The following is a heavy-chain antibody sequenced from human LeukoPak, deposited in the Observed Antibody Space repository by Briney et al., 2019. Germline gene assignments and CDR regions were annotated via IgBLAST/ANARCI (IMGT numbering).Heavy chain of an antibody. CDR2: IIPIFGAA. D-gene: IGHD2-15*01. V-gene: IGHV1-69*13. CDR1: GGTFSSYA. J-gene: IGHJ2*01. Sequence: SVKVSCKASGGTFSSYAISWVRQAPGQGLEWMGGIIPIFGAANYAQKFQGRVTITADESTSTAYMELSSLRSEDTAVYYCARSVVVVVHNWYFDLWGRGTLVTVSS. CDR3: ARSVVVVVHNWYFDL.